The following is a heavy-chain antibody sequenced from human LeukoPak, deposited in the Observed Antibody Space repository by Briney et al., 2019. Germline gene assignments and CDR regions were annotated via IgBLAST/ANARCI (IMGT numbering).Heavy chain of an antibody. V-gene: IGHV3-23*01. CDR1: GFTFSDYY. CDR2: ISGSGGST. CDR3: AKDEGLNGSDY. Sequence: GGSLRLSCAASGFTFSDYYMSWIRQAPGRGLEWVSAISGSGGSTYYADSVKGRFTISRDNSKNTLYLQMNSLRAEDTAVYYCAKDEGLNGSDYWGQGTLVTVSS. J-gene: IGHJ4*02. D-gene: IGHD2-8*01.